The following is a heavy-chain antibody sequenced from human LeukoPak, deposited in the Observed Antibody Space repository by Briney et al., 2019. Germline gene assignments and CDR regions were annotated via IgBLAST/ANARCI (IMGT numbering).Heavy chain of an antibody. J-gene: IGHJ6*03. CDR2: INHSGST. CDR1: GGSFSGYY. Sequence: SETLSLTCAVYGGSFSGYYWSWIRQPPGKGLEWIGEINHSGSTNYNPSLKSRVTISVGTSKNQFSLKLSSVTAADTAVYYCARAQNYDFWSGSPRYYYMDVWGKGTTVTVSS. D-gene: IGHD3-3*01. V-gene: IGHV4-34*01. CDR3: ARAQNYDFWSGSPRYYYMDV.